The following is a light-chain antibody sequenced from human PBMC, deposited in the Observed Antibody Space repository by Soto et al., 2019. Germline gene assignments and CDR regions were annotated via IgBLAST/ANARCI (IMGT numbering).Light chain of an antibody. J-gene: IGKJ2*01. V-gene: IGKV1-5*01. CDR2: DAS. Sequence: DIQMTQSPSTLSASVGDRVTITCRASQSITTLLAWYQQKPQKAPKLLIYDASNLGSGVPSRFRGSGSGTQLTLTISSLQPDDFATYYCLQYNNHSHTFGQGTKLEIK. CDR3: LQYNNHSHT. CDR1: QSITTL.